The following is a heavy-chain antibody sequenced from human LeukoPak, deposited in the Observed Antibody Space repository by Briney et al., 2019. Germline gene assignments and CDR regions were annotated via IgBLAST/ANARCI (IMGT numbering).Heavy chain of an antibody. Sequence: ASVKVSCKASGYTFTGYYIHWVRQAPGQGLEWMGRINPNSGGTNSAQKFQARVTLTRDTSIATVYMELSSLRSNDTAVYYCARDQARTTTWYLYMNYWGQGTLVTVSS. CDR3: ARDQARTTTWYLYMNY. J-gene: IGHJ4*02. CDR2: INPNSGGT. V-gene: IGHV1-2*06. CDR1: GYTFTGYY. D-gene: IGHD3/OR15-3a*01.